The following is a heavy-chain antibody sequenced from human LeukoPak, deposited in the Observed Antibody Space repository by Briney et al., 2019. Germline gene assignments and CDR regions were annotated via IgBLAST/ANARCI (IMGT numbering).Heavy chain of an antibody. CDR3: ARAGGSGSYYFNWFDP. D-gene: IGHD3-10*01. J-gene: IGHJ5*02. CDR2: IYTSETT. Sequence: PSETLSLTCTVSGGSISTYFWSWIRQPAGKGLEWIGRIYTSETTNYNPSLKSRVSMSVDTSKNQFSLNLSSVTAADTAVYYCARAGGSGSYYFNWFDPWGQGTLVTVSS. V-gene: IGHV4-4*07. CDR1: GGSISTYF.